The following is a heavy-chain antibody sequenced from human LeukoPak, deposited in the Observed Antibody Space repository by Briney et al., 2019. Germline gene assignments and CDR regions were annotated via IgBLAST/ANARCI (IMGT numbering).Heavy chain of an antibody. D-gene: IGHD3-22*01. J-gene: IGHJ4*02. CDR2: IYPGDSDV. CDR1: GYSFATYW. V-gene: IGHV5-51*01. Sequence: GESLKISCKASGYSFATYWIGWVRQMPGKGLEWMGMIYPGDSDVRYSPSFQGQVTMSADKSINTACLQWSSLKASDTAIYYCARRYSTGYSYYLDYWGQGTLVTVPS. CDR3: ARRYSTGYSYYLDY.